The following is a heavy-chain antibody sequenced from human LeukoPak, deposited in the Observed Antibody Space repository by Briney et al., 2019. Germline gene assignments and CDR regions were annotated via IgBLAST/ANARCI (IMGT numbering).Heavy chain of an antibody. CDR2: IKQDGSEK. Sequence: GGSLRLSCAASGSTFSSYWMSWARQAPGKGLEWVANIKQDGSEKYYVDSVKGRFTISRDNTKNSLYLQMNSLRAEDTAVYYCARDIFEYYYDSSPFDYWGQGTLVTVSS. CDR3: ARDIFEYYYDSSPFDY. CDR1: GSTFSSYW. V-gene: IGHV3-7*01. D-gene: IGHD3-22*01. J-gene: IGHJ4*02.